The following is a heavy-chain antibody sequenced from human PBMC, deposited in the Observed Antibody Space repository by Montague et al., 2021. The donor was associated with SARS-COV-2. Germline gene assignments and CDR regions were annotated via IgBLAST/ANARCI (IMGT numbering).Heavy chain of an antibody. V-gene: IGHV6-1*01. J-gene: IGHJ6*02. CDR2: TYYRSKWYT. CDR3: TSGKEGNYNVMDV. D-gene: IGHD1-1*01. CDR1: GDSVSRNSAT. Sequence: CAISGDSVSRNSATWNWVRQSPSRGLEWLGRTYYRSKWYTDYAVSVRGRVTINPDTSKNQFSLQLNSVTPEDTAIYYCTSGKEGNYNVMDVWGQGTTVTVSS.